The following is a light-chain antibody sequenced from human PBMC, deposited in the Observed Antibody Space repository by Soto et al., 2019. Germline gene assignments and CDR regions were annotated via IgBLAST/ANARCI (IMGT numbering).Light chain of an antibody. Sequence: DIRLSLSPGTLSLSPGDRATLSCRSSQSVSNNYVAWYQQKPGQAPRLLIYGASNRATGIPDRFSGSGSGTDFTLTISGLEPEDFAVYYCQQYGNSPLTFGGGSKVDIK. CDR3: QQYGNSPLT. J-gene: IGKJ4*01. CDR2: GAS. CDR1: QSVSNNY. V-gene: IGKV3-20*01.